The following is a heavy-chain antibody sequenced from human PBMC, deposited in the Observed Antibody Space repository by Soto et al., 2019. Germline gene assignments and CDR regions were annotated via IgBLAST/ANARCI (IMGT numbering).Heavy chain of an antibody. CDR3: PKDREQWLLHYFFDY. Sequence: GGSLRLSCAASGFTFSVYGMHWVRQAPGKGLEWVAGVSYDGSTKYYGDNVKGRFTISRDNSKNTLSLQMNSLRAEDTAIYYCPKDREQWLLHYFFDYWGQGALVTVSS. CDR2: VSYDGSTK. CDR1: GFTFSVYG. J-gene: IGHJ4*02. V-gene: IGHV3-30*18. D-gene: IGHD6-19*01.